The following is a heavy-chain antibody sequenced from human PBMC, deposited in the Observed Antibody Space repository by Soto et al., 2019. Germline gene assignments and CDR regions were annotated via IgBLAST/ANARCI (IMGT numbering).Heavy chain of an antibody. D-gene: IGHD2-2*01. CDR1: GYTFTTYH. J-gene: IGHJ1*01. CDR3: VRGYCTSSASCEGDFQQ. CDR2: IDPIGGNT. Sequence: QVQLVQSGAEVKEPGASVKISCKASGYTFTTYHIHWVRQAPGQGLDWMGMIDPIGGNTGYARKFQDRVAMTRDTSTGTAYIEVTSLRFDDTAMYFCVRGYCTSSASCEGDFQQWGKGTLVTVSS. V-gene: IGHV1-46*01.